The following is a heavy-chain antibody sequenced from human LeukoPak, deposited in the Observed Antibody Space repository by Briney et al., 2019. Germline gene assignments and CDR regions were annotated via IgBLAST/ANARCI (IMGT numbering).Heavy chain of an antibody. V-gene: IGHV4-59*08. J-gene: IGHJ4*02. Sequence: SETLSLTCTVSGGSIISYFCSWIRQPPGKGLEWIGYIYYGGSTNYNPSLKSRVTISVDTSKNQFSLKLTSVTAADTAVYYCARRGRDGGIPLDYWGQGSLVTVSS. CDR2: IYYGGST. CDR1: GGSIISYF. D-gene: IGHD4-23*01. CDR3: ARRGRDGGIPLDY.